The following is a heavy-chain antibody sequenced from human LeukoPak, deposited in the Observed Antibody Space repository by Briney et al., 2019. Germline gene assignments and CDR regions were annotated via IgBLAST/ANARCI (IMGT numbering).Heavy chain of an antibody. V-gene: IGHV1-3*01. J-gene: IGHJ6*02. CDR3: ARGPHSSGWYHADV. D-gene: IGHD6-19*01. CDR2: INAGNGNT. CDR1: GYTFTSYA. Sequence: ASVKVSCKASGYTFTSYAMHWVRQAPGQRLEWMGWINAGNGNTKYSQKFQGRVTFTRDTSASTAYMELSSLRSEDTAVYYCARGPHSSGWYHADVWGQGTTVTVYS.